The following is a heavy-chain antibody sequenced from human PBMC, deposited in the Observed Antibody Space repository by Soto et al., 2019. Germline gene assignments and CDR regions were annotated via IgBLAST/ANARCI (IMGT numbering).Heavy chain of an antibody. CDR2: ISSSSSTT. Sequence: EVKLAESGGGLVQPGGSLRLSCAASGFTFNSYSMNWVRQAPGKGLEWVSYISSSSSTTKYADSVKGRFTISRDDAQNSLYLQMNSLRAEDTAVYYCARGVGTVSMFDYWGQGTLVAVSS. V-gene: IGHV3-48*01. J-gene: IGHJ4*02. D-gene: IGHD1-1*01. CDR1: GFTFNSYS. CDR3: ARGVGTVSMFDY.